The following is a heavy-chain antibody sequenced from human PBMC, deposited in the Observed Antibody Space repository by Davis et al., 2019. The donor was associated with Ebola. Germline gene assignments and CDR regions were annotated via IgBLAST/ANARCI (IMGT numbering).Heavy chain of an antibody. CDR3: ARDLGGIATFNWFDP. CDR2: IIPIFGTA. J-gene: IGHJ5*02. V-gene: IGHV1-69*13. CDR1: GYTFTGYY. Sequence: SVKVSCKASGYTFTGYYMHWVRQAPGQGLEWMGGIIPIFGTANYAQKFQGRVTITADESTSTAYMELSSLRSEDTAVYYCARDLGGIATFNWFDPWGQGTLVTVSS. D-gene: IGHD6-13*01.